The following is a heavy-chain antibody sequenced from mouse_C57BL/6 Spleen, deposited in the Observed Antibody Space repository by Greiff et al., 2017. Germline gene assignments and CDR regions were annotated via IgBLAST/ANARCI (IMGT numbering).Heavy chain of an antibody. V-gene: IGHV2-6-1*01. D-gene: IGHD3-1*01. J-gene: IGHJ4*01. CDR2: IWSDGST. Sequence: VKLVESGPGLVAPSQSLSITCTVSGFSLTSYGVHWVRQPPGKGLEWLVVIWSDGSTTYNSALKSRLRISKDNSKSQVFLKMNSLQTDDTAMYYCARQTGLLHYAMDYWGQGTSVTVSS. CDR3: ARQTGLLHYAMDY. CDR1: GFSLTSYG.